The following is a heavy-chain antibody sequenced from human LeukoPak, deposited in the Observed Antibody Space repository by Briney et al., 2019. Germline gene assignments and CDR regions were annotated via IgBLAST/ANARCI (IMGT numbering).Heavy chain of an antibody. Sequence: PGGSLRLSCAASGFTFRSYAMHWVRQAPGKGLGWVAVISYDGSNKYYADSVKGRFTISRDNSKNTLYLQMNSLRAEDTAVYYCARDLSEQWLVYYFDYWGQGTLVTVSS. CDR1: GFTFRSYA. CDR3: ARDLSEQWLVYYFDY. V-gene: IGHV3-30-3*01. D-gene: IGHD6-19*01. J-gene: IGHJ4*02. CDR2: ISYDGSNK.